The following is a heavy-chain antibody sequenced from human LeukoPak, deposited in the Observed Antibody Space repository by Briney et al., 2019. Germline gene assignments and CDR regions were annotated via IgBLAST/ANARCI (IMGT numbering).Heavy chain of an antibody. Sequence: SGPTLVNPTQTLTLTCTFSGFSLSTSGVGVGRIRQPPGKALEWLALIYWDDDKRYSPSLKSRLTITKDTSKNQVVLTMTNMDPVDTATYYCALAGIAAAGNPPYFDYWGQGTLVTVSS. CDR1: GFSLSTSGVG. D-gene: IGHD6-13*01. CDR3: ALAGIAAAGNPPYFDY. V-gene: IGHV2-5*02. J-gene: IGHJ4*02. CDR2: IYWDDDK.